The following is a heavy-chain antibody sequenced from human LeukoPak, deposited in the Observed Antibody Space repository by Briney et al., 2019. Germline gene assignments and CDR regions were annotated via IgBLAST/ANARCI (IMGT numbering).Heavy chain of an antibody. CDR2: ISGNGVRT. CDR3: AKEQTSSGYFDY. Sequence: PGGSLRLSCAASGFTFNDYAMSWVPQAPGKGLEWVAAISGNGVRTYYRDSVKGLFTISRDNPKNTLYLLMNSLSAEDTALYYCAKEQTSSGYFDYWGQGTLVTVSS. J-gene: IGHJ4*02. D-gene: IGHD3-10*01. CDR1: GFTFNDYA. V-gene: IGHV3-23*01.